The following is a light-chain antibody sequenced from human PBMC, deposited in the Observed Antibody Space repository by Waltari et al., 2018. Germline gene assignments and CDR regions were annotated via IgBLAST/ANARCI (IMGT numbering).Light chain of an antibody. CDR3: GQGTHLPYS. Sequence: DVVMTQSPLSLPVTPGQPASISCRSSQSLVYSDGNTYLTWYQQKPGQPPRRLIYEVSNQASGVPDRFSSSGAGTDFTLKISRVEAEDVGIYYCGQGTHLPYSFGQGTKVEIK. V-gene: IGKV2-30*01. CDR2: EVS. CDR1: QSLVYSDGNTY. J-gene: IGKJ2*03.